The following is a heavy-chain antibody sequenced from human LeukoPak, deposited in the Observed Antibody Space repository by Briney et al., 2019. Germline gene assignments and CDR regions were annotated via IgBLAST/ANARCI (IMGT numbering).Heavy chain of an antibody. Sequence: GGSLRLSCAASGFTFSSYGIHWVRQAPGKGLEWVSSVSGSGTYIYYADSLKGRLTISRDNAKNSLFLQMNSLRAEDTAVYYCARGAHSDSYMDVWGKGTTVTVSS. J-gene: IGHJ6*03. V-gene: IGHV3-21*01. CDR2: VSGSGTYI. D-gene: IGHD4-11*01. CDR1: GFTFSSYG. CDR3: ARGAHSDSYMDV.